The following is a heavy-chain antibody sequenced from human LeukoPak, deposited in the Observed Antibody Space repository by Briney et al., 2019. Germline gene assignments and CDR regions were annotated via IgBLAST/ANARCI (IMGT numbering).Heavy chain of an antibody. CDR1: GFNCSNYW. CDR2: IKQDGSEK. V-gene: IGHV3-7*01. Sequence: GGSLRLSCAVSGFNCSNYWMTWVRQAPGKGLEWVASIKQDGSEKYYVDSVKGRFTISRDNAKNSLSLQMNSLRAEDMAVYYCARDDWAASGFYGMDVWGRGTTVTVSS. D-gene: IGHD2-15*01. J-gene: IGHJ6*02. CDR3: ARDDWAASGFYGMDV.